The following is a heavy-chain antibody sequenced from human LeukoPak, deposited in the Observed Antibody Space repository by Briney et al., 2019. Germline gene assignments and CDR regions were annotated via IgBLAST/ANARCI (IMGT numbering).Heavy chain of an antibody. D-gene: IGHD6-13*01. CDR3: AKLAGYSSTQYYYYGLDV. CDR1: GGSFSGYY. V-gene: IGHV4-34*01. J-gene: IGHJ6*02. CDR2: INHSGST. Sequence: SETLSLTCAVYGGSFSGYYWSWIRQPPGKGLEWIGEINHSGSTNYNPSLKSRVTISVDTSKNQFSLKLSSVTAADTAVYYCAKLAGYSSTQYYYYGLDVWGQGTTVTVSS.